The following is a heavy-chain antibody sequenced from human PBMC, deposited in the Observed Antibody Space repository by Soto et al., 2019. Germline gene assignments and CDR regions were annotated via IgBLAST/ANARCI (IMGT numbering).Heavy chain of an antibody. V-gene: IGHV3-23*01. CDR2: ISGSGRTI. CDR1: GFTFSSYA. CDR3: AKDPYASPGATGPYGMDV. J-gene: IGHJ6*02. Sequence: GGSLRLSCAASGFTFSSYAMNWVRQAPGKGLEWVSIISGSGRTIYYADSVKGRFTISRDNSKNTLYLQLNSPRGEDTAVYYCAKDPYASPGATGPYGMDVWGQGTTVTVSS. D-gene: IGHD2-2*01.